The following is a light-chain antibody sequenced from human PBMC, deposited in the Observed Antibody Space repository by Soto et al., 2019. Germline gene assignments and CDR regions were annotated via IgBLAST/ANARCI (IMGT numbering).Light chain of an antibody. CDR2: AAS. V-gene: IGKV1-27*01. Sequence: DIQMTQFPSSLSASVGDRVTITCRASQGISNYLAWYQQKPGKVPKLLIYAASTLQSGVPSRFSGSGSGTDFTLTISSLQPEDVATYYCQKYNSALWTFDQGTKVEIK. CDR3: QKYNSALWT. CDR1: QGISNY. J-gene: IGKJ1*01.